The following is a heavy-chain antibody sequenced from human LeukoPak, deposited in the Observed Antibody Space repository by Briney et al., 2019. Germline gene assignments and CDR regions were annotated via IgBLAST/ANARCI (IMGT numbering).Heavy chain of an antibody. CDR1: GFTFSSYS. V-gene: IGHV3-21*01. CDR2: ISSSSSYI. J-gene: IGHJ3*02. D-gene: IGHD2-2*01. CDR3: ARDRSYVVVPAAKDAFDI. Sequence: PGGSLRLSCAASGFTFSSYSMNWVRQAPGKGLEWVSSISSSSSYIYYADSVKGRFTISRDNAKNSLYLQMNSLRAEDTAVYYCARDRSYVVVPAAKDAFDIWGQGTMVTVSS.